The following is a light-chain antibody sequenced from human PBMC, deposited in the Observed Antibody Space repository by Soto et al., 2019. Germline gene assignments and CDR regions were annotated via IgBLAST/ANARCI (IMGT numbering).Light chain of an antibody. CDR1: QSVSNY. CDR3: QQRSNWPRFT. Sequence: EIVLTQSPATLSLSPGERATLSCRASQSVSNYLAWYQQKPGQAPRLLIYDASNRATGIPARFIGSGSGTDFTLTISSLEPEDFAVYYCQQRSNWPRFTFGQGTKVEIK. V-gene: IGKV3-11*01. CDR2: DAS. J-gene: IGKJ2*01.